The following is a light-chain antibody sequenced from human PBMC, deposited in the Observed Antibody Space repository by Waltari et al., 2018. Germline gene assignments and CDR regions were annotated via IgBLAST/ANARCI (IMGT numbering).Light chain of an antibody. V-gene: IGKV3-11*01. J-gene: IGKJ2*01. CDR2: DAS. CDR1: QSISSSS. CDR3: QQRSNWPPT. Sequence: ELVLTQSPGTLSLSPGERATLSCRASQSISSSSLAWYQQKPGQAPRPLIYDASNSATGIPARFSGSGSGTDFTLTISSLEPEDFAVYYCQQRSNWPPTFGQGTKLEIK.